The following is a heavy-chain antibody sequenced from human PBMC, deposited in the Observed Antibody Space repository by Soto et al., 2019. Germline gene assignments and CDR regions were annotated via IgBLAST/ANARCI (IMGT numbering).Heavy chain of an antibody. J-gene: IGHJ4*02. CDR1: GFSITNTW. Sequence: EVQLGESGGGLVQPGGSLRLSCAASGFSITNTWMHWVRQAPGKGLEWVGRVKSKADGGTADYAAPVNGRFTVSRDYSKNTTYRQMNSRKMVDTAVNYCNSNPDFWGGSNPWWGQGTLVTVSS. CDR3: NSNPDFWGGSNPW. V-gene: IGHV3-15*07. CDR2: VKSKADGGTA. D-gene: IGHD3-3*01.